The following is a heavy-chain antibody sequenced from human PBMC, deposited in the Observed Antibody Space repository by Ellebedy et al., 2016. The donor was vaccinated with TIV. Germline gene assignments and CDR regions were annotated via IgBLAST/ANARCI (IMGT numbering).Heavy chain of an antibody. Sequence: GGSLRLSCAASGFTFSSYWMHWVRQAPGKGLVWVSRIYSDGSSTIYADSVKGRFTISSDNAKNTLYLQMNSLRAEDTAVYYCARDHYGAGSEYYYGMDVWGQGTTVTVSS. CDR1: GFTFSSYW. D-gene: IGHD3-10*01. CDR2: IYSDGSST. V-gene: IGHV3-74*01. J-gene: IGHJ6*02. CDR3: ARDHYGAGSEYYYGMDV.